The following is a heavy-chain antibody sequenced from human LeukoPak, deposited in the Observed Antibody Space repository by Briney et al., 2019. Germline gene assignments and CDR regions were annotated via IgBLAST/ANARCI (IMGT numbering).Heavy chain of an antibody. CDR1: GGSISSYY. V-gene: IGHV4-4*07. D-gene: IGHD6-13*01. CDR3: ARHGGQQQPGPLDY. CDR2: IYTSGST. Sequence: SETLSLTCTVSGGSISSYYWSWIRQPAGKGLEWIGRIYTSGSTNYNPSLKSRVTMSVDTSKNQFSLKLSSVTAADTAVYYCARHGGQQQPGPLDYWGQGTLVTVSS. J-gene: IGHJ4*02.